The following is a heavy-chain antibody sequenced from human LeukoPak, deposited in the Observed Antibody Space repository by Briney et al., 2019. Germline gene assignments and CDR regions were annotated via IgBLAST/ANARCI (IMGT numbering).Heavy chain of an antibody. Sequence: GGSLRLSCGASGFTFTTHWIHWVRQAPGKGLVWVSRIKPDGSDTNYADSVKGRFTTSRDNAKNSLYLQMNSLRAEDTAVYYCARRRGSCYSLLPCAFDIWGQGTMVTVSS. D-gene: IGHD2-15*01. V-gene: IGHV3-74*01. CDR1: GFTFTTHW. CDR3: ARRRGSCYSLLPCAFDI. J-gene: IGHJ3*02. CDR2: IKPDGSDT.